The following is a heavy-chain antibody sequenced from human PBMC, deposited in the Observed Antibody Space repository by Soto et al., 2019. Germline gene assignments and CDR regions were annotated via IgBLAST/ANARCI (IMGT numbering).Heavy chain of an antibody. CDR3: ASPKIAFYNWFDP. D-gene: IGHD3-3*02. Sequence: SETLSLTCTVSGGSISSSSYYWGWIRQPPGKGLEWIGSIYYSGSTYYNPSLKSRVTISVDTSKNQFSLKLSSVIAADTAVYYCASPKIAFYNWFDPWGQGTLVTVSS. CDR1: GGSISSSSYY. V-gene: IGHV4-39*01. J-gene: IGHJ5*02. CDR2: IYYSGST.